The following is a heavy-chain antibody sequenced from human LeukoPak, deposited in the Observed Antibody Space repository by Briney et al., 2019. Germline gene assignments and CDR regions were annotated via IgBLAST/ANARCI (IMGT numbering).Heavy chain of an antibody. CDR3: ENGGELLALDY. J-gene: IGHJ4*02. D-gene: IGHD1-26*01. CDR2: ISYDGSNK. Sequence: GGSLRLSCAASGFTFSSYGMHWVRQAPGKGLEWVAVISYDGSNKYYADSVKGRFTISRDNSKNTLYLQMNSLRAEDTAVYYCENGGELLALDYWVQGTLVTVPS. CDR1: GFTFSSYG. V-gene: IGHV3-30*18.